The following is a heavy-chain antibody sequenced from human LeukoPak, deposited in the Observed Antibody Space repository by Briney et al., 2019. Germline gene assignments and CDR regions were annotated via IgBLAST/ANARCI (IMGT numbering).Heavy chain of an antibody. CDR2: ISAYNGNT. D-gene: IGHD2-21*01. Sequence: ASVKVSCKASGYTFTSYGISWVRQAPGQGLEWMGWISAYNGNTNYAQKLQGRVTMTTDTSTSTAYMELRSLRSDDTAVYYCARDGLTYCGGDCYRPTYYFDYWGQGTLVTVSS. V-gene: IGHV1-18*01. J-gene: IGHJ4*02. CDR1: GYTFTSYG. CDR3: ARDGLTYCGGDCYRPTYYFDY.